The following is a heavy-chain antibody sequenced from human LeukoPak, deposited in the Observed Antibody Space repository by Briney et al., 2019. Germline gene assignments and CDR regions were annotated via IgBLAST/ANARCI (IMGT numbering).Heavy chain of an antibody. Sequence: ASVKVSCKASGYTFTMYYTHWVRQAPGQGLEWMGMINPSDGATTYAQRFQGRVTMTRDMSTTTVYMDLRSLRSDDTAVYFCAREQSGGLSGNLGGLFASYYTYYYVDVWGRGTTVTVSS. CDR3: AREQSGGLSGNLGGLFASYYTYYYVDV. V-gene: IGHV1-46*01. CDR2: INPSDGAT. D-gene: IGHD1-26*01. CDR1: GYTFTMYY. J-gene: IGHJ6*03.